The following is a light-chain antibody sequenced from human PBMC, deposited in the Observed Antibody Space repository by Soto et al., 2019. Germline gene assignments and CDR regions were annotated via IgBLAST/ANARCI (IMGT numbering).Light chain of an antibody. V-gene: IGKV1-5*03. J-gene: IGKJ4*01. CDR3: LQYHSFALT. CDR2: KAS. CDR1: QSIDDW. Sequence: DIQMTQSPSTLSASVGDRVAITCRASQSIDDWLAWHQQKPGKAPKLMIYKASTLESGVPPRFSGSGSGTEFTLTINSLQPDDVATYYCLQYHSFALTFGGGTTVEI.